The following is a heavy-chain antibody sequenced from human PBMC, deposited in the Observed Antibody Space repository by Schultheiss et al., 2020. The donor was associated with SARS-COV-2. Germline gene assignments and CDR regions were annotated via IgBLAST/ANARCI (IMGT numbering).Heavy chain of an antibody. D-gene: IGHD3-3*01. CDR1: GGSISSGDYY. CDR2: IFYSGST. CDR3: ARVGRITIFGVVTTFDP. J-gene: IGHJ5*02. Sequence: SETLSLTCTVSGGSISSGDYYWSWIRQPPGKGLEWIGYIFYSGSTNYNPSLKSRVTISVDTSKNQFSLKLSSVTAADTAVYYCARVGRITIFGVVTTFDPWGQGTLVTVSS. V-gene: IGHV4-30-4*01.